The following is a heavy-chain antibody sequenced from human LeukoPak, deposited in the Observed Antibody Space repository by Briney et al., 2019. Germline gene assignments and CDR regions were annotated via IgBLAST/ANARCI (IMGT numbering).Heavy chain of an antibody. J-gene: IGHJ3*02. CDR1: GGTFSSYA. Sequence: SAKVSCKASGGTFSSYAISWVRQAPGQGLEWMGGIIPIFGTANYAQKFQGRVTITADESTSTAYMELSSLRSEDTAVYYCARSGSYGDAFDIWGQGTMVTVSS. CDR3: ARSGSYGDAFDI. CDR2: IIPIFGTA. V-gene: IGHV1-69*13. D-gene: IGHD1-26*01.